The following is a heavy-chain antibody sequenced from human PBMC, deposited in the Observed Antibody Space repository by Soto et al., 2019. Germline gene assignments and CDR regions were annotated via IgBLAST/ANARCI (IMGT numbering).Heavy chain of an antibody. CDR3: ARDRFFPDYSNHLGRAFDI. D-gene: IGHD4-4*01. CDR1: GVTFSSYS. Sequence: GGSLRLSCAASGVTFSSYSMNWVRQATGKGLEWVSYISSSSSTIYYADSVKGRFTISRDNAKNSLYLQMNSLRAEDTAVYYCARDRFFPDYSNHLGRAFDIWGQGTMVTVSS. V-gene: IGHV3-48*01. J-gene: IGHJ3*02. CDR2: ISSSSSTI.